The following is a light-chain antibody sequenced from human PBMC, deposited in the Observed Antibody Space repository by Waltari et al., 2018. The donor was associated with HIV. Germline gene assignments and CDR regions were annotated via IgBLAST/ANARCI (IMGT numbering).Light chain of an antibody. CDR3: GTWDTSLSAGV. Sequence: QSVLTHAPSVSAAQGQKVTISCSGSNSNIENNYLSWYQQVPGTTPKLIIYDNNKRPSGIPDRFSGSKSGTSATLGITGLQIGDGGDYYCGTWDTSLSAGVFGGGTKLTVL. CDR2: DNN. CDR1: NSNIENNY. J-gene: IGLJ3*02. V-gene: IGLV1-51*01.